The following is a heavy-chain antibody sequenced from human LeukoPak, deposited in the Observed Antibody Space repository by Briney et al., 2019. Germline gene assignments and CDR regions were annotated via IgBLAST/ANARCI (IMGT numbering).Heavy chain of an antibody. D-gene: IGHD2-2*01. Sequence: SDTLSPTRTVSGGSISSYYTSWIRQPPRNRLEWIVYIYHSATTNNNSSLNNRVTISVHTPTNQFSLKLSSLTAADTAVYYCARHAAFAEYQSHLTRFDYWGRGTLVTVSS. V-gene: IGHV4-59*08. CDR1: GGSISSYY. CDR2: IYHSATT. CDR3: ARHAAFAEYQSHLTRFDY. J-gene: IGHJ4*02.